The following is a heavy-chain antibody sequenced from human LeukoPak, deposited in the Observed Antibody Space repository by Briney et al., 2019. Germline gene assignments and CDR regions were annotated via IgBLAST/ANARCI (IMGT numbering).Heavy chain of an antibody. Sequence: GASVTVSCKASGYTFTSYDINWVRQATGQGLEWMGWMNPNSGNTGYAQKFQGRVTMTRNTSISTAYMELSSLRSEDTAVYYCARGGVTTNFGYYYYMDVWGKGTTVTVSS. V-gene: IGHV1-8*01. D-gene: IGHD4-17*01. CDR1: GYTFTSYD. CDR3: ARGGVTTNFGYYYYMDV. J-gene: IGHJ6*03. CDR2: MNPNSGNT.